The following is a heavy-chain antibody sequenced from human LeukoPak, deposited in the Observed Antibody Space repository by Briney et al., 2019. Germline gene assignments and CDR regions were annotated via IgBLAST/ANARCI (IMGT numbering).Heavy chain of an antibody. J-gene: IGHJ6*02. V-gene: IGHV3-7*01. CDR2: IKKDGSEK. Sequence: GRSMRLSCAASGFIFSIYWMSCVRQAPGRGREWVANIKKDGSEKYYVDSVKDRFTISRDNAKNRLYVQKDSLRAEDTAVYYGARDFRYCCYYAGMDGGGQGTTVTVS. CDR1: GFIFSIYW. CDR3: ARDFRYCCYYAGMDG.